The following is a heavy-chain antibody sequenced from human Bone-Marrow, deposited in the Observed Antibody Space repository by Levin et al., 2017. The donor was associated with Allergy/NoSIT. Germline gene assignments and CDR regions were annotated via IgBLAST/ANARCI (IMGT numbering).Heavy chain of an antibody. CDR3: ARDNAQMTTPTDY. D-gene: IGHD1-14*01. CDR2: IGSRFNYI. V-gene: IGHV3-21*06. Sequence: GGSLRLSCAASGFTFSQHTMNWVRQAPGKGLEWVASIGSRFNYIYYADSVKGRFTISRDNAKNSLFLQMNSLRAEDTAVYFCARDNAQMTTPTDYWGQGTLVTVSS. CDR1: GFTFSQHT. J-gene: IGHJ4*02.